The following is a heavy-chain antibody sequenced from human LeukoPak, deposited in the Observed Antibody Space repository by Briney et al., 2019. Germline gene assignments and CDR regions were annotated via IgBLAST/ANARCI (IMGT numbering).Heavy chain of an antibody. Sequence: SETLSLTCTVSGGSISSSSYYWGWIRQPPGKGLEWIGSIYYSGSTYYNPSLKSRVTISVDMSKNQFSLRLRSVTAANTALYYCARLGDIVLVPTGAYFDYWGPGILVTVSS. D-gene: IGHD2-2*01. CDR3: ARLGDIVLVPTGAYFDY. J-gene: IGHJ4*02. CDR1: GGSISSSSYY. V-gene: IGHV4-39*01. CDR2: IYYSGST.